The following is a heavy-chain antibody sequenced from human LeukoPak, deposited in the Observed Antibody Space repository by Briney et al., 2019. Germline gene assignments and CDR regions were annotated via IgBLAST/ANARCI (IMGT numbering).Heavy chain of an antibody. Sequence: PSETLSLTCTVSGGSISSGSYYWSWIRQPAGKGLEWIVRIYTSGSTNYNPSLKSRVTISVDTSKNQSSLKLSSVTAADTAVYYCARGGITGKIDYWGQGTLVTVSS. V-gene: IGHV4-61*02. CDR1: GGSISSGSYY. J-gene: IGHJ4*02. CDR3: ARGGITGKIDY. CDR2: IYTSGST. D-gene: IGHD1-20*01.